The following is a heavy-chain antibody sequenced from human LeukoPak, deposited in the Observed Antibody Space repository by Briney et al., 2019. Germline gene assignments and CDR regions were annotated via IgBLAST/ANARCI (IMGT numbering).Heavy chain of an antibody. V-gene: IGHV4-59*08. CDR3: ARRDSSGWYFFDY. CDR2: IYYSGST. J-gene: IGHJ4*02. D-gene: IGHD6-19*01. Sequence: SETLSLTCTVSGGSISSYYWSWIRQPSGKGLEWIGHIYYSGSTNYNPSLKSRVTISVDTSKNQFSLKLSSVTAADTAVYYCARRDSSGWYFFDYWGQGTLVTVSS. CDR1: GGSISSYY.